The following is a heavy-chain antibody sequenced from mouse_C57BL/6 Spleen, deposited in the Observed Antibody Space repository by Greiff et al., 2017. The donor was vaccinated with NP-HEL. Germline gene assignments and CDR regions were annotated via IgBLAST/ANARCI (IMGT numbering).Heavy chain of an antibody. CDR3: ARNPSSSLFDV. V-gene: IGHV2-2*01. Sequence: QVQLKQSGPGLVQPSQSLSITCTVSGFSLTSYGVHWVRQSPGKGLEWLGVIWSGGSTDYNAAFISRLSISKDNSKSQVFFKMNSLQADDTAIYYCARNPSSSLFDVWGTGTTVTVSS. CDR2: IWSGGST. J-gene: IGHJ1*03. CDR1: GFSLTSYG. D-gene: IGHD1-1*01.